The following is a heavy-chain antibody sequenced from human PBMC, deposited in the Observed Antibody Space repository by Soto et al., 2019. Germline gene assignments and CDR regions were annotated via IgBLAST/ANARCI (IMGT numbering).Heavy chain of an antibody. CDR1: GGTFSSYA. V-gene: IGHV1-69*01. J-gene: IGHJ4*02. CDR2: IIPIFGTA. Sequence: QVQLVQSGAEVKKPGSSVKVSCKASGGTFSSYAISWVRQAPGQGLEWMGGIIPIFGTANYAPKFQGRVTITADESTSTAYMELSSLRSEDTAVYYCARDLALYSSRRRAERLGFDYWGQGTLVTVSS. D-gene: IGHD6-13*01. CDR3: ARDLALYSSRRRAERLGFDY.